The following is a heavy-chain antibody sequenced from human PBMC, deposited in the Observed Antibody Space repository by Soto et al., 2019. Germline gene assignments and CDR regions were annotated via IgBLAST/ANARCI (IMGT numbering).Heavy chain of an antibody. CDR1: GFTFSSYW. V-gene: IGHV3-7*01. J-gene: IGHJ4*02. Sequence: GGSLRLSCAASGFTFSSYWMSWVRQAPGEGLEWVANIKQDGSEKYYVDSVKGRFTISRDNAKNSLYLQMNSLRAEDTAVYYCARDQSGSYSPFDYWGQGTLVTVSS. CDR2: IKQDGSEK. D-gene: IGHD1-26*01. CDR3: ARDQSGSYSPFDY.